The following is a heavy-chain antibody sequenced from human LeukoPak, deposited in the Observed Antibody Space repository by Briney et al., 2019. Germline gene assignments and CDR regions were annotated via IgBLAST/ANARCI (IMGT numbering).Heavy chain of an antibody. CDR3: ASYWLLHSPPPRLDAFDI. Sequence: GGSLRLSCTASGFTFSTSWMSWVRQAPGKWLEWVANIKQDGSEKYYVDSVKGRFAISRDNAKDSLYLQMNSLRAEDTAVYYCASYWLLHSPPPRLDAFDIWGQGTMVTVSS. CDR1: GFTFSTSW. V-gene: IGHV3-7*01. J-gene: IGHJ3*02. D-gene: IGHD5-12*01. CDR2: IKQDGSEK.